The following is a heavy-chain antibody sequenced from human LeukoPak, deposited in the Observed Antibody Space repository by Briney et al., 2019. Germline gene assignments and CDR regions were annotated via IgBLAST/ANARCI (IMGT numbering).Heavy chain of an antibody. J-gene: IGHJ4*02. CDR2: IYYSGST. Sequence: SETLSLTCTVSGGSISSYYWSWLRQPPGKGLEWIGYIYYSGSTNYNPSLKSRFTISVDTSKNQFSLKLSSVTAADTAVYYCARGMGWVTYYYDSSGYYPPDYWGQGTLVTVSS. CDR3: ARGMGWVTYYYDSSGYYPPDY. V-gene: IGHV4-59*01. D-gene: IGHD3-22*01. CDR1: GGSISSYY.